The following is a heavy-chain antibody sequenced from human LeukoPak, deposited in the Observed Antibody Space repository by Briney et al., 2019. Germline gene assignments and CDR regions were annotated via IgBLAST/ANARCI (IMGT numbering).Heavy chain of an antibody. V-gene: IGHV3-48*01. J-gene: IGHJ4*02. CDR3: AILSTVTNFDY. CDR2: ISTSSSTI. CDR1: GFTFSSYS. D-gene: IGHD4-17*01. Sequence: PGGSLRLSCAASGFTFSSYSMNWVRQAPGKGLEWVSYISTSSSTIYYADSVRGRFTISRDNAKNSLYLQMNSLRAEDTAVYYCAILSTVTNFDYWGQGTLVTVSS.